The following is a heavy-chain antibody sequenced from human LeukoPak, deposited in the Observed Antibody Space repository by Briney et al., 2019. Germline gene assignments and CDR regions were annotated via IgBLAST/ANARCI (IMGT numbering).Heavy chain of an antibody. CDR1: GGSIRDTTYY. J-gene: IGHJ4*02. V-gene: IGHV4-39*07. D-gene: IGHD4-17*01. CDR2: IYYSGNT. CDR3: ATIAARPSPYGDYYFDY. Sequence: SETLSLTCAVSGGSIRDTTYYWGWIRQPPGKGLEWIGSIYYSGNTYYNPSLMSRVTISVDTSKNQFSLKLSSVTAADTAVYYCATIAARPSPYGDYYFDYWGQGTLVTVSS.